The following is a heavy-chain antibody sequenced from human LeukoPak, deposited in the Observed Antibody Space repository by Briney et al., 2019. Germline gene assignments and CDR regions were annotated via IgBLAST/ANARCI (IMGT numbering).Heavy chain of an antibody. J-gene: IGHJ4*02. CDR1: GGSFSGYY. CDR2: INHSGST. Sequence: SETLSLTCAVYGGSFSGYYWSWIRQPPGKGLEWIGEINHSGSTNYNPSLKSRVTISVDTSKNQFSLKLSSVTAADTAVYYCARKGGSWYWAFDYWGQGTLVTVSS. CDR3: ARKGGSWYWAFDY. D-gene: IGHD6-13*01. V-gene: IGHV4-34*01.